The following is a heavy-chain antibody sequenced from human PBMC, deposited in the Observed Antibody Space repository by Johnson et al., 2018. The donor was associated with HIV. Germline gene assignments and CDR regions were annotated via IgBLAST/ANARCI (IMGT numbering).Heavy chain of an antibody. CDR2: ISYDGRDA. CDR1: GFAFSSYA. J-gene: IGHJ3*02. V-gene: IGHV3-30*04. D-gene: IGHD2-8*01. Sequence: QVQLVESGGGVVQPGTSLRLSCTASGFAFSSYALHWVRQAPGKGLEWVAVISYDGRDAYYADSVKGRFTISRDNSKNTLYLQMNTLRAEDTAVYYCARGGVVHDGFDMRGQGTMVTVSS. CDR3: ARGGVVHDGFDM.